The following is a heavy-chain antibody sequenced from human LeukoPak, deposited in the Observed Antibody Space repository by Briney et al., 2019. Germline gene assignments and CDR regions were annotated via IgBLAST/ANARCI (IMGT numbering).Heavy chain of an antibody. CDR1: GYSFASYW. CDR3: ASSLSVVAATPHY. J-gene: IGHJ4*02. D-gene: IGHD2-15*01. Sequence: GESLKTSCKGSGYSFASYWISWVRQMPGKGLEWMGRIDPSDSYTNYSPSFQGHVTISADKSISTAYLQWSSLKASDTAMYYCASSLSVVAATPHYWGQGTLVTVSS. V-gene: IGHV5-10-1*01. CDR2: IDPSDSYT.